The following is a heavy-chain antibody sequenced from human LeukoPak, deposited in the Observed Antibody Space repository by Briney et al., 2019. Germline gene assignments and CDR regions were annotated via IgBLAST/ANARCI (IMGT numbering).Heavy chain of an antibody. J-gene: IGHJ5*02. CDR2: ISSSSSYI. CDR1: GFTFSSYS. V-gene: IGHV3-21*01. Sequence: GGSLRLSCAASGFTFSSYSMNWVRQAPGKGLEWVSYISSSSSYIYYADSVKGRFTISRDNARNSLYPQMNSLRAEDTAVYYCARDENTIFGVVYEYNWFDPWGQGTLVTVSS. D-gene: IGHD3-3*01. CDR3: ARDENTIFGVVYEYNWFDP.